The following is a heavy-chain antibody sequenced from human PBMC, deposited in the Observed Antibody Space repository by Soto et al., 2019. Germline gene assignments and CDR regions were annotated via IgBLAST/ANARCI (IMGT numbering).Heavy chain of an antibody. CDR2: IYNNETF. CDR1: GGSISGYY. J-gene: IGHJ4*02. D-gene: IGHD6-19*01. Sequence: SETLSLTCTVSGGSISGYYWSWIRQPPGKGLEWIGFIYNNETFNYNPSLKSRVTLSVDTSKHQFSLKLSSVTAADTAVYYCARVPLRYSSSHNFDSWGQGALVTVSS. CDR3: ARVPLRYSSSHNFDS. V-gene: IGHV4-59*01.